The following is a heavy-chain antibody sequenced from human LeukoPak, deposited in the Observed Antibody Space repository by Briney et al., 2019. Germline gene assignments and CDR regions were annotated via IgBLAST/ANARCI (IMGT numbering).Heavy chain of an antibody. CDR2: ISAYNGNT. Sequence: ASVKVSCKASGYTFTSYGISWVRQAPGQGLEWMGWISAYNGNTNCAQKLQGRVTMTTDTSTSTVYMELSSLRSEDTAVYYCAGDSSGYYFFDYWGQGTLVTVSS. V-gene: IGHV1-18*01. CDR1: GYTFTSYG. D-gene: IGHD3-22*01. J-gene: IGHJ4*02. CDR3: AGDSSGYYFFDY.